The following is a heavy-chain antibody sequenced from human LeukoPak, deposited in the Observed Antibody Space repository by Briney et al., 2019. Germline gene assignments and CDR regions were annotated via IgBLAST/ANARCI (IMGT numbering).Heavy chain of an antibody. CDR1: GFTFSNAY. CDR2: IKNKADGGTT. CDR3: APTRTGSTWPSAY. J-gene: IGHJ4*02. Sequence: GGSLRLSCAASGFTFSNAYMTWVRQAPGEGLEWVGRIKNKADGGTTDYAAPVKGRFTISRDDSKNTLYLQMNSLKTEDTAVYYCAPTRTGSTWPSAYWGQGTLVTVSS. V-gene: IGHV3-15*01. D-gene: IGHD6-13*01.